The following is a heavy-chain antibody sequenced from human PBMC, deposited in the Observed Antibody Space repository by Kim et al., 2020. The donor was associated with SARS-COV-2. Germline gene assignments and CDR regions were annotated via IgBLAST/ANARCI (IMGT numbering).Heavy chain of an antibody. Sequence: QKFQSRVTFTRDTSASTAYMELSSLRSEDTAVYYCARDRHYDFWSGYYFDYWGQGTLVTVSS. J-gene: IGHJ4*02. D-gene: IGHD3-3*01. V-gene: IGHV1-3*01. CDR3: ARDRHYDFWSGYYFDY.